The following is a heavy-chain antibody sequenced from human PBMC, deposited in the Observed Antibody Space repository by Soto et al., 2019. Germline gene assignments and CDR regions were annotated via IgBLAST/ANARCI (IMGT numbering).Heavy chain of an antibody. V-gene: IGHV3-23*01. CDR3: ARDRVRGEYYYYYGMDV. J-gene: IGHJ6*02. CDR1: GFTFRSYA. CDR2: ISGSGIST. D-gene: IGHD3-10*01. Sequence: GGSLRLSCAASGFTFRSYAMSWVRQAPGKGLEWVSGISGSGISTHYADSVKGRFTISRDNSKNTLYLQMNSLRAEDTAVYYCARDRVRGEYYYYYGMDVWGQGTTVTVSS.